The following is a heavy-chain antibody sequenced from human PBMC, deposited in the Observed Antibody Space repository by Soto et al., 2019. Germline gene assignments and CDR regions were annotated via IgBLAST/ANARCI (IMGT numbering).Heavy chain of an antibody. CDR3: ATVGYFDNDGFPRLYDY. Sequence: QVQLVQSGAEVKKPGASVKVSCQASGYNFTSYAIYWVRQAPGQRLEWMGWIHGGNDNTRSSRKFQERLTITKDTSASTVFMELGSLRFEDTAVYYCATVGYFDNDGFPRLYDYWGQGTLLTVSS. V-gene: IGHV1-3*01. CDR2: IHGGNDNT. CDR1: GYNFTSYA. D-gene: IGHD3-22*01. J-gene: IGHJ4*02.